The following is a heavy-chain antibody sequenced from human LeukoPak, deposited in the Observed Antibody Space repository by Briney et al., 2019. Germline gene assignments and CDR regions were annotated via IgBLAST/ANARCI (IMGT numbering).Heavy chain of an antibody. Sequence: GGSLRLSCAASGFTFSSYAMSWVRQAPGKGLEWVSAISGSGGSTYYADSVKGRFTISRDNSKNTLYLQMNSLRAEDTAVYYCAKDPLGAVAEIWFAYWGQGTLVTVSS. D-gene: IGHD6-19*01. J-gene: IGHJ4*02. CDR3: AKDPLGAVAEIWFAY. CDR1: GFTFSSYA. V-gene: IGHV3-23*01. CDR2: ISGSGGST.